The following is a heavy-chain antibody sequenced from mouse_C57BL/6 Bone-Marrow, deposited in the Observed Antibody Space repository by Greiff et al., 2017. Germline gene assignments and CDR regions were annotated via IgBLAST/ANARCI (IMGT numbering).Heavy chain of an antibody. CDR2: IYPRSGNT. J-gene: IGHJ2*01. V-gene: IGHV1-81*01. Sequence: QVQLKESGAELARPGASVKLSCKASGYTFTSYGISWVKQRTGQGLEWIGEIYPRSGNTYYNEKFKGKATLTADKSSSTAYMELRSLTSEDSAVYFCARSRGYGGYPYFDYWGQGTTLTVSS. CDR3: ARSRGYGGYPYFDY. CDR1: GYTFTSYG. D-gene: IGHD2-3*01.